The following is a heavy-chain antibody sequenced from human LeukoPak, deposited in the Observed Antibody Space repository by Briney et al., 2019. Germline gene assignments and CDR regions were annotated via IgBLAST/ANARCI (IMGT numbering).Heavy chain of an antibody. D-gene: IGHD2-21*01. J-gene: IGHJ4*02. CDR2: INPYTGGT. CDR3: ARGRPTREYCSSGDCYHTDY. V-gene: IGHV1-2*02. Sequence: GASVKVSCKASGYTFTGHYMHWVRQAPGQGLEWMGWINPYTGGTNYAQKFQGRVTMTSDTSVSTAYMEVSSLRSDDTAVYYCARGRPTREYCSSGDCYHTDYWGQGTLVTVSS. CDR1: GYTFTGHY.